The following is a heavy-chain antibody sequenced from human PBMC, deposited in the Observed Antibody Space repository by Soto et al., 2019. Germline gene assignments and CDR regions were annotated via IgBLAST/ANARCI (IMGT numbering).Heavy chain of an antibody. V-gene: IGHV4-59*01. CDR2: IYYSGST. Sequence: SQTLSLPYTVSAGSLSTISKRCIRQPPGKGLEWIGYIYYSGSTNYNPSLKSRVTISVDTSKNQFSLKLSSVTAADTAVYYCARLRYDSSGSPVDYWGQGTLVTVS. CDR1: AGSLSTIS. D-gene: IGHD3-22*01. J-gene: IGHJ4*02. CDR3: ARLRYDSSGSPVDY.